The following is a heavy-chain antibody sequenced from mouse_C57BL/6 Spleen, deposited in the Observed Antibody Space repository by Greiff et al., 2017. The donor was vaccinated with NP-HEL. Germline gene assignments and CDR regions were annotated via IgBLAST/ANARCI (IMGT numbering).Heavy chain of an antibody. V-gene: IGHV5-17*01. CDR2: ISSGSSTI. Sequence: DVMLVESGGGLVKPGGSLKLSCAASGFTFSDYGMHWVRQAPEKGLEWVAYISSGSSTIYYADTVKGRFTISRDNAKNTLFLQMTSLRSEDTAMYYCARRDYYGSSYPYWYFDVWGTGTTVTVSS. J-gene: IGHJ1*03. CDR3: ARRDYYGSSYPYWYFDV. D-gene: IGHD1-1*01. CDR1: GFTFSDYG.